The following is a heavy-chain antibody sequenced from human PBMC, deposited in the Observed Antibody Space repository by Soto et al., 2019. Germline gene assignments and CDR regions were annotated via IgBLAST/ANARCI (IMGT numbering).Heavy chain of an antibody. Sequence: QVQLQESGPGLVKPSETLSLTCTVSGGSISSYYWSWIRQPPGKGLEWIGYIHYSGSTNYNPPLKGRVTILVEASKNQVSLKLSSVTAADTAVYYCARGAVYSSCWFDYWGQGTLVTVSS. V-gene: IGHV4-59*01. J-gene: IGHJ4*02. D-gene: IGHD6-19*01. CDR1: GGSISSYY. CDR3: ARGAVYSSCWFDY. CDR2: IHYSGST.